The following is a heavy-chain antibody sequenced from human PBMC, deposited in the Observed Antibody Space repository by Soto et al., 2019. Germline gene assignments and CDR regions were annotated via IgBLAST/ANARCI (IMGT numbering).Heavy chain of an antibody. J-gene: IGHJ4*01. CDR3: ASLRQDESGWYYFDY. CDR1: GFTFSSYA. V-gene: IGHV3-23*01. CDR2: ISGSGGST. D-gene: IGHD6-19*01. Sequence: PGGSLRLSCAASGFTFSSYAMSWVRQAPGKGLEWVSAISGSGGSTYYADSVKGRFTISRDNSKNTLYLQMNSLRAEDTAVYYCASLRQDESGWYYFDYWGHGTLVTVSS.